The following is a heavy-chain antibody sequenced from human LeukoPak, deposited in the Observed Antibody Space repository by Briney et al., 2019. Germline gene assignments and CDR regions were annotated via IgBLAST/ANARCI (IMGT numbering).Heavy chain of an antibody. V-gene: IGHV3-23*01. D-gene: IGHD1-26*01. J-gene: IGHJ4*02. Sequence: GGSLRLSCAASGFTFSSYAMSWVRQAPGKGLEWVSAISGSGGSTYCADSVKGRFTISRDNSKNTLYLQMNSLRAEDTAVYYCAKAGSSYSGSYSDFDYWGQGTLVTVSS. CDR3: AKAGSSYSGSYSDFDY. CDR1: GFTFSSYA. CDR2: ISGSGGST.